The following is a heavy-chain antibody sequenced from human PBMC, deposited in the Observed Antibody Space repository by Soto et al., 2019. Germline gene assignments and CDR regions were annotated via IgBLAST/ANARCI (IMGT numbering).Heavy chain of an antibody. CDR1: GFTFRNFA. D-gene: IGHD2-8*02. V-gene: IGHV3-23*01. J-gene: IGHJ6*02. CDR3: ARGIMGTGYLDYYYYYGLDV. Sequence: GGSLRLSCAGSGFTFRNFAMSWVRQAPGKGLEWVSAIGSSGRSTFYADSAKGRFTISRDNFMNTLYLQMNSLRAEDTAVYFCARGIMGTGYLDYYYYYGLDVWGQGTAVTVSS. CDR2: IGSSGRST.